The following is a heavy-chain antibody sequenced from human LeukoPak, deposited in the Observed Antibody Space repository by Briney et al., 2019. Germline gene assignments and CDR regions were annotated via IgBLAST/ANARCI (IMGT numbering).Heavy chain of an antibody. D-gene: IGHD2-15*01. CDR3: ARDLGGSCSRPVDY. Sequence: GGSLRLSCAASGFTVSSNYMSWVRQAPGKGLEWVSVIYSGGSTYYADSVKGRFTISRDNSKNTLYLQMNSLRAEDTAVYYCARDLGGSCSRPVDYWGQGTLVTVSS. J-gene: IGHJ4*02. CDR2: IYSGGST. V-gene: IGHV3-66*01. CDR1: GFTVSSNY.